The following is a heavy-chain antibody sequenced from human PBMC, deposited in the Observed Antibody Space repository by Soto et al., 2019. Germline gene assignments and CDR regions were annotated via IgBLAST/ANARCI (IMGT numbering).Heavy chain of an antibody. J-gene: IGHJ5*02. CDR3: GRDRSHYAGVGKIDP. Sequence: DVQLVESGGGLVKPGGSLRLSCAASGFNFSTYGMNWVRQAPGKGLEWVSSISSKGSYIYYTPSGKGRFTISRDNAKNSVYLQMNSLRAEDTAVYYCGRDRSHYAGVGKIDPWGQGTLVAVSS. V-gene: IGHV3-21*02. D-gene: IGHD3-10*01. CDR1: GFNFSTYG. CDR2: ISSKGSYI.